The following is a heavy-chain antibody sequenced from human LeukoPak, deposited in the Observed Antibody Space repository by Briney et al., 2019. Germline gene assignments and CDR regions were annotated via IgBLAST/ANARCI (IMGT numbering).Heavy chain of an antibody. CDR2: IRSTGSPV. Sequence: GGSLRLSCAASGFTFSSYYMNWVRQAPGKGLEWVAHIRSTGSPVFYADSVRGRFTISRDDAKNSLFLQMNSLRDEDTAVYFCVRDSDWAFDYWGQGTLVTVSS. D-gene: IGHD3/OR15-3a*01. V-gene: IGHV3-48*02. J-gene: IGHJ4*02. CDR1: GFTFSSYY. CDR3: VRDSDWAFDY.